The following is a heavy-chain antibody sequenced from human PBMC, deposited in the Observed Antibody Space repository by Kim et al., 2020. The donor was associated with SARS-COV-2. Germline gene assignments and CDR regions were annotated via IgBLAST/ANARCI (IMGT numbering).Heavy chain of an antibody. Sequence: KGRFTISRDDSKNTLYLQMNSLKTEDTAVYYCTASYYYDSSGHWGSGYNYWGQGTLVTVSS. J-gene: IGHJ4*02. V-gene: IGHV3-15*01. CDR3: TASYYYDSSGHWGSGYNY. D-gene: IGHD3-22*01.